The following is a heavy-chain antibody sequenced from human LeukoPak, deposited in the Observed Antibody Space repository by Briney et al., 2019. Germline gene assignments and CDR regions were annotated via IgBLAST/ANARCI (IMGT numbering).Heavy chain of an antibody. CDR2: ISSSGSTI. D-gene: IGHD3-22*01. V-gene: IGHV3-48*03. CDR3: ARDQGPYYDSSGYNY. CDR1: GFTFSSYE. J-gene: IGHJ4*02. Sequence: PGGSLRLSCAASGFTFSSYEMNWVRQAPGKGLEWVSNISSSGSTIYYADSVKGRFTISRDNAKNSLYLQMNSLRAEDTAVYYCARDQGPYYDSSGYNYWGQGTLVTVSS.